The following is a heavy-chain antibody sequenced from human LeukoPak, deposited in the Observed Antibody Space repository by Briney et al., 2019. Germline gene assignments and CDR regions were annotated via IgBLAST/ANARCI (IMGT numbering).Heavy chain of an antibody. D-gene: IGHD1/OR15-1a*01. V-gene: IGHV1-18*01. Sequence: ASVKVSRKTSRYTFTTYVINWVRQAPGQGLEWMGRISAYNGYTNYGQKLQGRVTMTTDTSTNTAYMELRSLRSDDTAVYYCARVGTGTRSFDSWGQGTLVTVSS. CDR1: RYTFTTYV. CDR2: ISAYNGYT. CDR3: ARVGTGTRSFDS. J-gene: IGHJ4*02.